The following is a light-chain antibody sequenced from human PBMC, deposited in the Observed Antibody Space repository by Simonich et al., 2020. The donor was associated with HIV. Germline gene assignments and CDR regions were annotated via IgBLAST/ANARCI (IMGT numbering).Light chain of an antibody. CDR1: SSDVGGYNY. CDR2: DVS. J-gene: IGLJ3*02. CDR3: SSYTSSSTWV. V-gene: IGLV2-14*03. Sequence: QSALTQPASVSGSPGQSITISCTGTSSDVGGYNYVSWYQHTPGKAPKLMIYDVSNRPSGVSNRFSGSKSGNTASLTISGLQAEDEADYYCSSYTSSSTWVFGGGTKLTVL.